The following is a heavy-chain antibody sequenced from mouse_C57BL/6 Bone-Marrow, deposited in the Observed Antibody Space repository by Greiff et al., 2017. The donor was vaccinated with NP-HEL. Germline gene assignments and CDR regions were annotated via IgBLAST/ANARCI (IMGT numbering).Heavy chain of an antibody. CDR1: GYTFTSYW. V-gene: IGHV1-7*01. CDR2: INPSSGYT. J-gene: IGHJ3*01. Sequence: VQRVESGAELAKPGASVKLSCKASGYTFTSYWMHWVKQRPGQGLEWIGYINPSSGYTKYNQKFKDKATLTADKSSSTAYMQLSSLTYEDSAVYYCAREGYDGKAWFAYWGQGTLVTVSA. D-gene: IGHD2-2*01. CDR3: AREGYDGKAWFAY.